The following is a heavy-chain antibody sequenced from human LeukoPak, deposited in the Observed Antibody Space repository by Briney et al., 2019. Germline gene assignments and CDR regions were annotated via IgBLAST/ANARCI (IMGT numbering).Heavy chain of an antibody. CDR2: IYYSGST. CDR3: ARSGYSYGYHFLDY. V-gene: IGHV4-39*07. CDR1: GGSISSGSYY. J-gene: IGHJ4*02. D-gene: IGHD5-18*01. Sequence: SETLSLTCTVSGGSISSGSYYWGWVRQPPGKGLEWIGNIYYSGSTNYNPSLKSRVTISVDTSKNQFSLKLSSVTAADAAVYYCARSGYSYGYHFLDYWGQGTLVTVSS.